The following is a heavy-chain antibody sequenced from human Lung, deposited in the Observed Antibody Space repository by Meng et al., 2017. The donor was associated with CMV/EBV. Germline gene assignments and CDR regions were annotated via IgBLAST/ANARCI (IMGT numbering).Heavy chain of an antibody. Sequence: SXKISCAASGFTFDDYSMHWVRQAPGKGLEWVSGISWNSANTGYADSVKGRFTISRDNGHNSLFLQMNSLRAEDTALYYCVKVGVGFGENWGQGTRVTSAS. CDR3: VKVGVGFGEN. V-gene: IGHV3-9*01. CDR1: GFTFDDYS. D-gene: IGHD3-10*01. J-gene: IGHJ4*02. CDR2: ISWNSANT.